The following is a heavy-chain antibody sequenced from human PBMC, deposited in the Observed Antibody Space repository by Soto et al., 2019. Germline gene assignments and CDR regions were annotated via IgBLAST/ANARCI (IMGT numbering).Heavy chain of an antibody. V-gene: IGHV4-34*01. J-gene: IGHJ4*02. Sequence: PSETLSLTCAFYGGSFSGYYWSWIRHPPGKGLEWIGEINHSGSTNYNPSLKSRVTISVDTSKNQFSLKLSSVTAADTAVYYCARLQVTTTNFEYWGQGTLVTVSS. CDR1: GGSFSGYY. CDR3: ARLQVTTTNFEY. D-gene: IGHD4-17*01. CDR2: INHSGST.